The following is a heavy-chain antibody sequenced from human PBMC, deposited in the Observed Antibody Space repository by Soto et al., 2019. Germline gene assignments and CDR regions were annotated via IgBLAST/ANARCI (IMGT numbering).Heavy chain of an antibody. CDR2: ISYDGSNK. CDR1: GFTFSSYA. Sequence: QVQLVESGGGVVQPGRSLRLSCAASGFTFSSYAMHWVRQAPGKGLEWVAVISYDGSNKYYADSVKGRFTISRDNSKNTLYLQMNSLRAEDTAVYYCARAFSSSGSYEERGRGVDYWGQGTLVTVSS. CDR3: ARAFSSSGSYEERGRGVDY. J-gene: IGHJ4*02. V-gene: IGHV3-30-3*01. D-gene: IGHD6-19*01.